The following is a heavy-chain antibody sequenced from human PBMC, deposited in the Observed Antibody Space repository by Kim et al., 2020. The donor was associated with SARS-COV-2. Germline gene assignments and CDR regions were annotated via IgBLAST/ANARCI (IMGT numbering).Heavy chain of an antibody. V-gene: IGHV3-53*01. CDR2: IYSGGST. CDR3: AREVNGDVVGSLDFFDI. J-gene: IGHJ3*02. Sequence: GGSLRLSCAASGFTVSSNYMSWVRQAPGKGLEWVSVIYSGGSTYYADSVKGRFTISRDNSKNTLYLQMNSLRAEDTAVYYCAREVNGDVVGSLDFFDIWGQGTMVTVSS. D-gene: IGHD2-21*01. CDR1: GFTVSSNY.